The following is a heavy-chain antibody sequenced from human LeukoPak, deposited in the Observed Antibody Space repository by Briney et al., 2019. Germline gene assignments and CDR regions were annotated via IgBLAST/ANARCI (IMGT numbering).Heavy chain of an antibody. CDR1: GFTFSSYA. V-gene: IGHV3-30-3*01. Sequence: GGSLRLSCAASGFTFSSYAMHWVRQAPGKGLEWVAVISYDGSNKYYADSVKGRFTISRDNSKNTLYLQMNSLRAEDTAVYYCARDKGSSTSCPTRQFDPWGQGTLVTVSS. CDR3: ARDKGSSTSCPTRQFDP. D-gene: IGHD2-2*01. CDR2: ISYDGSNK. J-gene: IGHJ5*02.